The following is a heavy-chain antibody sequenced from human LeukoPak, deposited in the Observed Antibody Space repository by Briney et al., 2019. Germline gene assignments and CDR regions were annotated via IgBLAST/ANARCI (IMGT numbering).Heavy chain of an antibody. J-gene: IGHJ6*03. CDR1: GYSISSGYY. CDR3: ARVGYYDFWSGYPRETYFFYYYYYMDV. D-gene: IGHD3-3*01. V-gene: IGHV4-38-2*02. CDR2: IYHSGST. Sequence: SETLSLTCTVSGYSISSGYYWGWIRQPPGKGLEWIGSIYHSGSTYYNPSLKSRVTISVDTSKNQFSLKLSSVTAADTAVCYCARVGYYDFWSGYPRETYFFYYYYYMDVWGKGTTVTVSS.